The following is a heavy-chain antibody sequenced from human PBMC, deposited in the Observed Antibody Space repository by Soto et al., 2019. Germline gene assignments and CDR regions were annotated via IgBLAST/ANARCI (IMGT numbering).Heavy chain of an antibody. D-gene: IGHD3-22*01. J-gene: IGHJ4*02. Sequence: QVQLVQSGAEVSKPGSSVRVSCKASGGSFNRHTISWVRQAPGQGLEWMGGIIPIFGTANHAQKFQGRVTIIEDESTSTVYLELSSLRSDATAIYYCARGGGYDSTDYYYAYWGQGTLVIVSS. CDR3: ARGGGYDSTDYYYAY. CDR2: IIPIFGTA. CDR1: GGSFNRHT. V-gene: IGHV1-69*01.